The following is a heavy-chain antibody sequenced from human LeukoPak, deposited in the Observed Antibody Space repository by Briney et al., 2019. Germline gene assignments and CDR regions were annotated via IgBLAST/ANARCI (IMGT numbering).Heavy chain of an antibody. CDR2: IYYSGST. Sequence: SETLSLTCTVSGGSISSYYWSWIRQPPGKGLEWIGYIYYSGSTNYNPSLKSRVTISVDTSKNQFSLKLSSVTAADTAVYYCARGVAAYGDVRQIYYYYGMDVWGQGTTVTVSS. V-gene: IGHV4-59*01. D-gene: IGHD4-17*01. CDR1: GGSISSYY. J-gene: IGHJ6*02. CDR3: ARGVAAYGDVRQIYYYYGMDV.